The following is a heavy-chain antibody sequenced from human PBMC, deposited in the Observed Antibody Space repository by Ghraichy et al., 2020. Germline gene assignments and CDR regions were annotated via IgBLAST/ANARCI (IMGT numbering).Heavy chain of an antibody. D-gene: IGHD3-3*01. CDR2: INHSGST. V-gene: IGHV4-34*01. CDR1: GGSFSGYY. J-gene: IGHJ5*02. Sequence: GSLRLSCAVYGGSFSGYYWSWIRQPPGKGLEWIGEINHSGSTNYNPSLKSRVTISVDTSKNQFSLKLSSVTAADTAVYYCASFTIFGVVNPWGQGTLVTVSS. CDR3: ASFTIFGVVNP.